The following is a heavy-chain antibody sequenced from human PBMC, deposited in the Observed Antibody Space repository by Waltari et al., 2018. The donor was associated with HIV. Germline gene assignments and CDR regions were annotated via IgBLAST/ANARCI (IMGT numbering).Heavy chain of an antibody. CDR2: ISGSGGST. D-gene: IGHD2-2*01. CDR1: GFTFSSYA. CDR3: AKDAIVVVPAAHFFDY. V-gene: IGHV3-23*01. Sequence: EVQLLESGGGLVQPGGSLRLSCAASGFTFSSYAMSWVRQAPGKGLEWVSAISGSGGSTYYADSVKGRFTISRDNSKNTLYLQMNSLRAEDTAVYYCAKDAIVVVPAAHFFDYWGQGTLVTVSS. J-gene: IGHJ4*02.